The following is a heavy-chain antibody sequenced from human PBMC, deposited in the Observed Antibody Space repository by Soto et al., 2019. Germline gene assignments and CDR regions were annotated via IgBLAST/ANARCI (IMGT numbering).Heavy chain of an antibody. CDR2: ISGSGGNT. J-gene: IGHJ5*02. CDR1: GFTFITYA. Sequence: GGSLRLSCAASGFTFITYAMSWVRQAPGKGLEWVSAISGSGGNTYYADSVKGRFTISRDNSKNTLYLQMNSLRAEDTAVYYCARPPHIATPANISWGQGTLVTVSS. V-gene: IGHV3-23*01. CDR3: ARPPHIATPANIS. D-gene: IGHD6-13*01.